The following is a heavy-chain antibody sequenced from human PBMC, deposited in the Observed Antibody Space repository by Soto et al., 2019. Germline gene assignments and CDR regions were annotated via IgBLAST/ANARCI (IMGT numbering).Heavy chain of an antibody. CDR1: GYTFTSYD. CDR3: ARERSAAGTGWFDP. D-gene: IGHD6-13*01. Sequence: QVQLVQSGAEVKKPGASVKVSCKASGYTFTSYDINWVRQATGQGLEWMGWMNPNSGNAGYAQKFQGRVTMTRNTSISTAYMELSSLRSEDTAVYYCARERSAAGTGWFDPWGQGTLVTVSS. J-gene: IGHJ5*02. CDR2: MNPNSGNA. V-gene: IGHV1-8*01.